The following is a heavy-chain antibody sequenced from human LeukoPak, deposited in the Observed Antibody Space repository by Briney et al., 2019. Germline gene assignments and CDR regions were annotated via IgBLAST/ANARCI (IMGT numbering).Heavy chain of an antibody. V-gene: IGHV1-8*03. CDR2: MNPNSGNT. Sequence: APVKVSCKASGYTFTSYDINWVRQAPGQGLEWMGWMNPNSGNTGYAQKFQGRVTITRNTSISTAYMELSSLRSEDTAVYYCASRGYSYGYDNYYYMDVWGKGTTVTVSS. J-gene: IGHJ6*03. CDR1: GYTFTSYD. CDR3: ASRGYSYGYDNYYYMDV. D-gene: IGHD5-18*01.